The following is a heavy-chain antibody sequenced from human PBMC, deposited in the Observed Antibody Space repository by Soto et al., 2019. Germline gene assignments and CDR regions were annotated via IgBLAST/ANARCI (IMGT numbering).Heavy chain of an antibody. J-gene: IGHJ4*02. CDR1: GYTFTDYY. CDR2: IKPDSGGT. Sequence: QVQLVQSGAEVKKPGASVKVSCKTLGYTFTDYYIXXXXXAPGQGLEWMGWIKPDSGGTNYAQRFQGRVTMTRDTXXXXXXXXXXXXXXXXXXXXXXXXXXXXXXXYYFDVWGQGGLVTVSS. CDR3: XXXXXXXXXYYFDV. V-gene: IGHV1-2*02.